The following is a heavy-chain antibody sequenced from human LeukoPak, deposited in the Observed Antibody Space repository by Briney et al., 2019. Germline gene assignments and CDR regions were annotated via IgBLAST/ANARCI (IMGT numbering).Heavy chain of an antibody. CDR1: GFTFSSYG. Sequence: GGTLRLSCAASGFTFSSYGMSWVRQAPGKGLEWVANIKQDGSDKYYVDSVKGRFTISRDNAKNSLYLQMNSLRAEDTAVYYCAREGAAANFDYWGQGTLVTVSS. CDR2: IKQDGSDK. J-gene: IGHJ4*02. D-gene: IGHD2-15*01. CDR3: AREGAAANFDY. V-gene: IGHV3-7*01.